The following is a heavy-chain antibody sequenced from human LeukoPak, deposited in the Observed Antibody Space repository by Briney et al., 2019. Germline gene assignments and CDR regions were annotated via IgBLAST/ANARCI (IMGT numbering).Heavy chain of an antibody. CDR2: IYCSGST. CDR3: ASHIYCNSPSCYDY. D-gene: IGHD2-2*01. J-gene: IGHJ4*02. Sequence: PSGTLSLTCTVSGGSISSSSYYWGWIRQPPGKGLEWIGSIYCSGSTCYNPSLKSRVTISVDTSKNQFSLKLSSVSAADTAVYYCASHIYCNSPSCYDYWGQGTLVT. V-gene: IGHV4-39*01. CDR1: GGSISSSSYY.